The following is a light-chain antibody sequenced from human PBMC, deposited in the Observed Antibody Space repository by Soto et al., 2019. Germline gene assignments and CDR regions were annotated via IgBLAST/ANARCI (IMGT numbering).Light chain of an antibody. J-gene: IGKJ5*01. CDR1: QSVSSSY. CDR3: QHFGGTTFT. CDR2: GAS. V-gene: IGKV3-20*01. Sequence: EIVLTQSPGTLSLSPGEGATLSCRASQSVSSSYIAWYPQRPGQTPSLLIYGASTRATGIPDRFSGSGSGTHFTLTISRLEPGEFAVYYCQHFGGTTFTFGQGTRLEIK.